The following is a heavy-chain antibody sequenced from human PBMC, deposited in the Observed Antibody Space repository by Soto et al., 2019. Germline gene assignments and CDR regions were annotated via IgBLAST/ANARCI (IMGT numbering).Heavy chain of an antibody. CDR2: INDRGSI. D-gene: IGHD3-9*01. CDR3: ARESHDILTGPPWVWYFDL. J-gene: IGHJ2*01. V-gene: IGHV4-34*01. CDR1: GGSFRGYY. Sequence: QVQLQQWGAGPLRPLETLSLTCGVSGGSFRGYYWAWIRQSPGKGLEWIGEINDRGSINYNPSLKSRFSISVDTSKNHYSLNLRSVTVADTAVYYCARESHDILTGPPWVWYFDLWGRGTLVTVSS.